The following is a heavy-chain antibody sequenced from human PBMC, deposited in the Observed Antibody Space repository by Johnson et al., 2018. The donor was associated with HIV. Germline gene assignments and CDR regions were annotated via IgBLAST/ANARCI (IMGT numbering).Heavy chain of an antibody. CDR2: IFSVGSA. V-gene: IGHV3-66*02. CDR1: GFTVSSNY. J-gene: IGHJ3*02. CDR3: ARDVNYYDRSGSYGLHGAFDI. Sequence: VQLVESGGGLVQPGGSLRLSCAASGFTVSSNYMSWVRQAPGKGLEWVSVIFSVGSAYYADSVKGRFIISRDNSKNTLYLQMNSLRAEDTAVYYCARDVNYYDRSGSYGLHGAFDIWGQGTMVTVSS. D-gene: IGHD3-22*01.